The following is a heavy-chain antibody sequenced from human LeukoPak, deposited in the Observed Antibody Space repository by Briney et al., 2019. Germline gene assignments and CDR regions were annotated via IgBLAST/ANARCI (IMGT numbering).Heavy chain of an antibody. CDR3: AKTRPLDSSSWSHGDY. V-gene: IGHV3-7*03. CDR2: IKQDGSEK. CDR1: GFTFSTYS. D-gene: IGHD6-13*01. J-gene: IGHJ4*02. Sequence: GGSLRLSCAASGFTFSTYSMNWVRQAPGKGLEWVANIKQDGSEKYYVDSVKGRFTISRDNAKNSLYLQMNSLRAEDTAVYYCAKTRPLDSSSWSHGDYWGQGTLVTVSS.